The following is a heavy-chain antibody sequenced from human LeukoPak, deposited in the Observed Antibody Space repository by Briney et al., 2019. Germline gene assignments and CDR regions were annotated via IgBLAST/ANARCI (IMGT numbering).Heavy chain of an antibody. CDR2: VNRDGSET. Sequence: GGSLRLSCAASGFTLSNHWMTWVRQVPGRGPEWVAHVNRDGSETYYMDSVKGRFTISKDNAKNSLYLQMNSLRVEDTALYHCARNNGMDVWGQGTTVIGSS. V-gene: IGHV3-7*03. CDR1: GFTLSNHW. J-gene: IGHJ6*02. CDR3: ARNNGMDV.